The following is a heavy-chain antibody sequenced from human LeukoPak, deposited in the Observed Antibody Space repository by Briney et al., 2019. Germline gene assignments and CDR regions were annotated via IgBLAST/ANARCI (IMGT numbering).Heavy chain of an antibody. Sequence: SETLSLTSTVSGGSISSYYWSWIRQPPGKGLEWIGYIHYSGSTNYNPSLKSRVTISVDTSKKQFSLKLSSGTAAYTAVYYCARVEEGYGSGRRENYYYYYMDVWGKGTTVTISS. V-gene: IGHV4-59*01. CDR1: GGSISSYY. D-gene: IGHD3-10*01. CDR2: IHYSGST. J-gene: IGHJ6*03. CDR3: ARVEEGYGSGRRENYYYYYMDV.